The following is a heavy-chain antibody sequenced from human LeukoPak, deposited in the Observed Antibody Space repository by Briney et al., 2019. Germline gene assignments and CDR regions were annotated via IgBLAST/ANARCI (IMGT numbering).Heavy chain of an antibody. D-gene: IGHD5-12*01. J-gene: IGHJ4*02. CDR3: AKDRDSGYASPFDS. Sequence: GGPLRLSCTASGFTFRIYLMSWVRQAPGKGLEWVSAVSGTDGSTYYADSVRGRFTISRDNSKNTLYLQMNSLRAEDTAVYYCAKDRDSGYASPFDSWGQGTLVTVSS. V-gene: IGHV3-23*01. CDR1: GFTFRIYL. CDR2: VSGTDGST.